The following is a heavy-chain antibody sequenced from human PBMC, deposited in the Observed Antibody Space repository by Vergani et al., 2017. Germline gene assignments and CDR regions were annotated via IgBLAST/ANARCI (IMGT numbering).Heavy chain of an antibody. V-gene: IGHV4-61*01. Sequence: QLQLQESGPGLVKPSETLSLTCTVSGGSISSSSYYWSWIRQPPGKGLEWIGYIYYSGSTNYNPSLKSRVTISVDTSKNQFSLKLSSVTAADTAVYYCAGVVAATGDAFDIWGQGTMVTVSS. J-gene: IGHJ3*02. CDR1: GGSISSSSYY. CDR3: AGVVAATGDAFDI. CDR2: IYYSGST. D-gene: IGHD2-15*01.